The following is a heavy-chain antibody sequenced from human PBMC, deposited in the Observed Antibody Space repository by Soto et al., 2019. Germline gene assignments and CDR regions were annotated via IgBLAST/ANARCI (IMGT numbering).Heavy chain of an antibody. D-gene: IGHD3-10*01. CDR1: GGSFSGYY. CDR3: ARGPRGFNYYYYGMDV. Sequence: PSETLSLTCAVYGGSFSGYYWSWIRQPPGKGLEWIGEINHSGSTNYNPSLKSRVTISVDTSENQFSLKLSSVTAADTAVYYCARGPRGFNYYYYGMDVWGQGTTVTVSS. V-gene: IGHV4-34*01. CDR2: INHSGST. J-gene: IGHJ6*02.